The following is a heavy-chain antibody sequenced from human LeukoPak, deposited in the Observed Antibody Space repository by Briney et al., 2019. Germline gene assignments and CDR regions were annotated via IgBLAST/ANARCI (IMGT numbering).Heavy chain of an antibody. CDR2: ISAYNGNT. Sequence: GASVKVSCKASGYTFTSYGISWVRQAPGQGLEWMEWISAYNGNTNYAQKIQGRVTMTTDTSTNTAYMELRSLRSDDTAVYYCASANDEVGAPPRHYNYYGMDVWGQGTTVTVSS. V-gene: IGHV1-18*01. D-gene: IGHD1-26*01. CDR3: ASANDEVGAPPRHYNYYGMDV. CDR1: GYTFTSYG. J-gene: IGHJ6*02.